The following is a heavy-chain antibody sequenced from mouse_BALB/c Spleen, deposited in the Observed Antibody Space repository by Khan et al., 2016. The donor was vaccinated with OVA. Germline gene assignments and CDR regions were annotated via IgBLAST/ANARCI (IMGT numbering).Heavy chain of an antibody. D-gene: IGHD2-14*01. CDR3: ARNSHMYDFTY. CDR1: GFSLSTYG. J-gene: IGHJ3*01. CDR2: IRSGGST. V-gene: IGHV2-2*01. Sequence: QVQLKESGPGLVQPSQSLSITCTVSGFSLSTYGIHWIRQSQGKGLEWLGVIRSGGSTDYNGAFISRLNITKDNSKSQVFFKMNSLQADDTAIYYCARNSHMYDFTYRGQGTLVTVSA.